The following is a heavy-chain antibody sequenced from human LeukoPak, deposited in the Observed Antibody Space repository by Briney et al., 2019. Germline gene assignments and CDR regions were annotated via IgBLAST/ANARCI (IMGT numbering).Heavy chain of an antibody. D-gene: IGHD1-26*01. J-gene: IGHJ3*02. CDR2: ISISGGST. CDR1: GFTFRSYA. V-gene: IGHV3-23*01. CDR3: ARGGSGSHTYAFDI. Sequence: GGSLRLSXAASGFTFRSYAMNWVRQAPGKGLEWVSSISISGGSTYYADSVKGRITISRDNFKNTLYLQMNSLRADDTAEYYCARGGSGSHTYAFDIWGQGTMVTVSS.